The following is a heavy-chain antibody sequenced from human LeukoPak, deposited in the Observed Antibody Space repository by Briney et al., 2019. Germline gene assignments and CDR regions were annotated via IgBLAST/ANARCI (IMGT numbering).Heavy chain of an antibody. CDR2: INPNSGGT. D-gene: IGHD3-22*01. J-gene: IGHJ4*02. CDR1: GYTFTGYY. V-gene: IGHV1-2*02. Sequence: ASVKVSCKASGYTFTGYYTHWVRQAPGQGLEWMGWINPNSGGTNYAQKFQGRVTMTRDTSISTAYMELSRLRSDDTAVYYCARGQYDSSGYYPYYFDYWGQGTLVTVSS. CDR3: ARGQYDSSGYYPYYFDY.